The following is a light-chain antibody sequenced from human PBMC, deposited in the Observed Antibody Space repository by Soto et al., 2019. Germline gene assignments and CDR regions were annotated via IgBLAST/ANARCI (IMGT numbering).Light chain of an antibody. CDR1: QSISSY. CDR2: TAS. Sequence: DIHMTPSPASLSASVGDRVTITCRASQSISSYLNWYQQKPGKAPKLLIYTASLLQCGVPSRFSGSGFGTEFTLTISSLQPEDVATYFCQESYSTTFGPGTKVDIK. V-gene: IGKV1-39*01. J-gene: IGKJ3*01. CDR3: QESYSTT.